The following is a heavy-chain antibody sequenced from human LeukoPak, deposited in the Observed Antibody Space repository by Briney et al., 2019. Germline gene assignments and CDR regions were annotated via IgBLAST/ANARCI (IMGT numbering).Heavy chain of an antibody. J-gene: IGHJ3*02. CDR3: ASDSGLDYLQYGFAFDI. CDR2: IYSGGST. D-gene: IGHD5-12*01. CDR1: GFTVSNNY. Sequence: GGSLRLSCSASGFTVSNNYKSWVRQAPGKGLEWVSVIYSGGSTNYADSVKGRFTISRDNSKNTVFLQMNSLKAEDTAVYYCASDSGLDYLQYGFAFDIWGQGTMVTVSS. V-gene: IGHV3-53*01.